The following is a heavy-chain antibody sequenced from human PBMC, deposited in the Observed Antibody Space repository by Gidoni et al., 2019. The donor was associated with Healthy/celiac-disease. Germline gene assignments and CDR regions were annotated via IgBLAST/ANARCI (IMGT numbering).Heavy chain of an antibody. CDR3: ARGAFEYSSSGIDY. D-gene: IGHD6-6*01. CDR2: INPNSGGT. Sequence: QVQLVQSGAEVKKPGASVKVSGKASGYPLTGEYMHWVRQAPGQGLEGMGWINPNSGGTNYAQKFQGRVTMTRDTSISTAYMELSRLRSDDTAVYYCARGAFEYSSSGIDYWGQGTLVTVSS. V-gene: IGHV1-2*02. CDR1: GYPLTGEY. J-gene: IGHJ4*02.